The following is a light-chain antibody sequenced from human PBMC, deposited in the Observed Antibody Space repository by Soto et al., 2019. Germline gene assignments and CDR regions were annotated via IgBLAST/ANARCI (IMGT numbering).Light chain of an antibody. CDR1: QSLSVSY. J-gene: IGKJ1*01. V-gene: IGKV3-20*01. CDR3: HQFGDSPQT. Sequence: EIVLTQSPGTLSLSPGDRATLSCRASQSLSVSYIAWYQQRPGQAPRLLIYGTSTSATGIPDRFSGSGSGTDFTLAISRLEPEDFAVYYGHQFGDSPQTFGQGTTVEI. CDR2: GTS.